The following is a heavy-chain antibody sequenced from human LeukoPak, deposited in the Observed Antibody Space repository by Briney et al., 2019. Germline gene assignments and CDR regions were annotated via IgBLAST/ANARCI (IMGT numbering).Heavy chain of an antibody. CDR3: ARARIAAPLLDY. V-gene: IGHV3-48*03. CDR1: GFTFSSYE. D-gene: IGHD6-13*01. J-gene: IGHJ4*02. CDR2: ISDHGKSR. Sequence: PGGSLRLSCAASGFTFSSYEMNWDPQTPGKGLEWVSYISDHGKSRNYVDSVKGRFAISRDNAKNSLYLQMNRLRVEATAVYFCARARIAAPLLDYRGQGSLVTVSS.